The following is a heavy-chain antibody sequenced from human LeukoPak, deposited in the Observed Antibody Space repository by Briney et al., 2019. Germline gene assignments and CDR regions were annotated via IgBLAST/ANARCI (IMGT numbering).Heavy chain of an antibody. V-gene: IGHV1-2*02. CDR3: ARDWSMVRGALLYNWFDP. D-gene: IGHD3-10*01. CDR2: INPNSGGT. J-gene: IGHJ5*02. CDR1: GYTFTGHY. Sequence: ASVKVSCKASGYTFTGHYMHWVRQAPGQRLEWMGWINPNSGGTNYAQKFQGRVTMTRDTSISTAYMELSRLRSDDTAVYYCARDWSMVRGALLYNWFDPWGQGTLVTVSS.